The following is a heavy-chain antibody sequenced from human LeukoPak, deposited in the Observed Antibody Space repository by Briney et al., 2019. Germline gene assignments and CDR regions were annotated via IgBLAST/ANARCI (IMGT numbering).Heavy chain of an antibody. V-gene: IGHV3-30-3*01. CDR1: GFTFSTYT. Sequence: PGRSLRLSCAASGFTFSTYTMDWVRQAPGKALEWVAIISYDGTNKYYAGFVKGRFTISRDNAKNTLYLQMNSLRTEDTAVYYCARKPCSGASCYYLDYWGQGTLVTVSS. CDR3: ARKPCSGASCYYLDY. J-gene: IGHJ4*02. D-gene: IGHD2-15*01. CDR2: ISYDGTNK.